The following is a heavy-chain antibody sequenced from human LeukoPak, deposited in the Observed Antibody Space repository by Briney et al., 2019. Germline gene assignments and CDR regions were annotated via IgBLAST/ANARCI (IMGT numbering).Heavy chain of an antibody. Sequence: SETLSLTCTVSGGSISSYYWSWIRQPPGKGLEWIGYIYYSGSTNYNPSLKSRVTISVDTSKNQFSLKLSSVTAADTAVYYCARLPAPYGSGSYREAFDIWGQGTMVTVSS. CDR2: IYYSGST. J-gene: IGHJ3*02. V-gene: IGHV4-59*08. D-gene: IGHD3-10*01. CDR1: GGSISSYY. CDR3: ARLPAPYGSGSYREAFDI.